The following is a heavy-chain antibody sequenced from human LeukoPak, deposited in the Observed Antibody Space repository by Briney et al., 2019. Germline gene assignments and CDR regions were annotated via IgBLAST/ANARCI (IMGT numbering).Heavy chain of an antibody. D-gene: IGHD1-7*01. CDR2: IHYSGST. CDR1: GGSVSSSDFH. CDR3: ARDLGQGTTDYHAFDI. V-gene: IGHV4-61*08. Sequence: SETLSLTCTVSGGSVSSSDFHWSWIRQPPGKGLEWIGSIHYSGSTNYNPSLKSRVFLSVDTSKNQFSLNLTSVTAADTAVYYCARDLGQGTTDYHAFDIWGQGTMVTVSP. J-gene: IGHJ3*02.